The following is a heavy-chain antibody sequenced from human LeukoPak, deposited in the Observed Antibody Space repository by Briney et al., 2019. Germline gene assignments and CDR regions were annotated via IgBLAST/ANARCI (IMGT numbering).Heavy chain of an antibody. D-gene: IGHD6-19*01. V-gene: IGHV1-2*02. CDR2: INPNSGGT. Sequence: ASVKVSCKASGYTFTGYYTHWVRQAPGQGLEWMGWINPNSGGTSYAQKFQGRVTMTRDTSISTAYMELSRLRADDTAVYYCAREKRVAGSRGGLDPWGQGTLVTVST. CDR1: GYTFTGYY. CDR3: AREKRVAGSRGGLDP. J-gene: IGHJ5*02.